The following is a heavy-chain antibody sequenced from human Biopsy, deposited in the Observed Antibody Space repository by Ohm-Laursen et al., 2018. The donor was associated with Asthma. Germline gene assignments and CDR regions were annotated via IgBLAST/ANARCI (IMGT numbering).Heavy chain of an antibody. CDR2: ISYTGSA. Sequence: ETLSLTCTVSGGSMSSSSYYWGWIRQPPGKGLEWMGSISYTGSAYPNPSLRSRVSISVDTSKNHFSLKLSSVTAADTAVYYCARHWGWGSFFDYWGQGTPVTVSS. V-gene: IGHV4-39*01. J-gene: IGHJ4*02. CDR1: GGSMSSSSYY. CDR3: ARHWGWGSFFDY. D-gene: IGHD7-27*01.